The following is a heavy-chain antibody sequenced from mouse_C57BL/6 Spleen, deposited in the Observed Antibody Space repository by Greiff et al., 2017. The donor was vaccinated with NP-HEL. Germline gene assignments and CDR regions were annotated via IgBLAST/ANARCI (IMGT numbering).Heavy chain of an antibody. CDR1: GYTFTSYW. Sequence: QVQLQQPGAELVRPGTSVKLSCKASGYTFTSYWMHWVKQRPGQGLEWIGVIDTSDSYTNYNQKFKGKATLTVDTTSSTAYMQLSSLTSEDSAVYYCAMYGNYDYWGQGTTLTVSS. J-gene: IGHJ2*01. CDR2: IDTSDSYT. V-gene: IGHV1-59*01. CDR3: AMYGNYDY. D-gene: IGHD2-10*02.